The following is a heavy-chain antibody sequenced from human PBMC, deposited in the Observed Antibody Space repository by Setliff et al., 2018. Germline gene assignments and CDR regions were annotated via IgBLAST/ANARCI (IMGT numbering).Heavy chain of an antibody. J-gene: IGHJ4*02. CDR2: IHYRGTT. D-gene: IGHD1-1*01. Sequence: SETLSLTCTVSGASISSGTYYWAWIRQPPGKGLEWIGRIHYRGTTYSNVSLASRLTISVDTSKNQFSLQLTSVTAADTAVYYCARTGTYRYFDPWGQGTRVTVSS. CDR1: GASISSGTYY. CDR3: ARTGTYRYFDP. V-gene: IGHV4-39*01.